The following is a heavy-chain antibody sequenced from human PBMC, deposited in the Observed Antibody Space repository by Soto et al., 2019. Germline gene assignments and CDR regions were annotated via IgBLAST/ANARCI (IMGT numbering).Heavy chain of an antibody. D-gene: IGHD5-18*01. CDR3: ARDRDTAMATDYYYYYGMDV. CDR2: INPSGGST. V-gene: IGHV1-46*03. CDR1: GYTFTSYY. J-gene: IGHJ6*02. Sequence: ASVKVSCKASGYTFTSYYMHWVRQAPGQGLEWMGIINPSGGSTSYAQKFQGRVTMTRDTSTSTVYMELSSLRSEDTAVYYCARDRDTAMATDYYYYYGMDVWGQGTTVTV.